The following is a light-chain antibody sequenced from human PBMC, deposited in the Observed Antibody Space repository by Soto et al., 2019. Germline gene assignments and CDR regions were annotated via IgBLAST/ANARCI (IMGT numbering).Light chain of an antibody. Sequence: QSVLTQPPSVSGAPGQRVTISCTGNSSNLGAGYDVHWYRQLPGAAPKLVIFGNRNRPSGVPERFSGSKSGTSASLAITGLQGEDAADYYCQAYDYSLTASVFGGGTKLTVL. V-gene: IGLV1-40*01. CDR3: QAYDYSLTASV. J-gene: IGLJ3*02. CDR2: GNR. CDR1: SSNLGAGYD.